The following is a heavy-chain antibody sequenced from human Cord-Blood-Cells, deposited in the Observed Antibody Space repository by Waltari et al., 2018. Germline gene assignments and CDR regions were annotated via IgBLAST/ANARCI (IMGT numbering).Heavy chain of an antibody. J-gene: IGHJ3*02. D-gene: IGHD7-27*01. Sequence: QVQLVQSGAEVKKPGSSVKVSCQAPGGTFSSYALTWVRQAPGQGLEWMGGIIPILGIANYAQKFQGRVTITADKSTSTAYMELSSLRSEDTAVYYCARDLTGDDAFDIWGQGTMVTVSS. CDR1: GGTFSSYA. CDR2: IIPILGIA. V-gene: IGHV1-69*10. CDR3: ARDLTGDDAFDI.